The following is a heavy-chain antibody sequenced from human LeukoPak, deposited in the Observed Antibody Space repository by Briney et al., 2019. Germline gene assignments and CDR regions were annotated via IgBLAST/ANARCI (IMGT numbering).Heavy chain of an antibody. J-gene: IGHJ4*02. V-gene: IGHV3-23*01. CDR3: AKDRGDGSNRDGFFDY. D-gene: IGHD5-24*01. Sequence: GGSLRLPCAASGFTFSNYAMSWVRQAPGKGLEWVSGIGGVAGSAYYADSVKGRFTISRDNSNNTLYLQMNSLRVEDTAAYYCAKDRGDGSNRDGFFDYWGQGTLVTVSS. CDR2: IGGVAGSA. CDR1: GFTFSNYA.